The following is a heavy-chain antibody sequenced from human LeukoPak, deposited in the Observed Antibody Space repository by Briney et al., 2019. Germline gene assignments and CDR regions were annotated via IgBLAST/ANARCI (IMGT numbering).Heavy chain of an antibody. CDR3: ARLDILTGNYYYFNF. Sequence: PGGSLRLSCVASGFTFSRYWMSWVRQAPGKGLEWVANIKQDGSKTYYVDSVKGRFTISRDNAKNTLYLQMNSLRAEDTAVYYCARLDILTGNYYYFNFWGQGTLVTVSS. D-gene: IGHD3-9*01. V-gene: IGHV3-7*04. CDR1: GFTFSRYW. CDR2: IKQDGSKT. J-gene: IGHJ4*02.